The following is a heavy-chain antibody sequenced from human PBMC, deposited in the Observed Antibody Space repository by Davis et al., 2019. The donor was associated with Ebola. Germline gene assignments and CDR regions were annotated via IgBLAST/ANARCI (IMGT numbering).Heavy chain of an antibody. J-gene: IGHJ2*01. CDR1: GASISSGYFS. CDR3: ARLSGLFSSSSGALFFDL. V-gene: IGHV4-61*09. Sequence: SETLSLTCNVSGASISSGYFSWSWVRQPAGQGLEWIGHIYTRGSTNYNPSLKSRVAISVDTSKHPFSLILRSVTAAVTAVYFCARLSGLFSSSSGALFFDLWGRGTLVSVSS. CDR2: IYTRGST. D-gene: IGHD6-6*01.